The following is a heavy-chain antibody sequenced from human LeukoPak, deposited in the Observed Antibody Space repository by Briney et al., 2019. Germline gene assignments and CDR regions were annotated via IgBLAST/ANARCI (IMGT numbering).Heavy chain of an antibody. Sequence: VASVKVSCKASGYTFIGYYMHWVRQAPGQGLEWMGWINPNSGGTNYAQKFQGRVTMTRDTSISTAYMELSRLRSDDTAVYYCARAPPEAAAFMDVWGKGTTVTVSS. V-gene: IGHV1-2*02. CDR1: GYTFIGYY. J-gene: IGHJ6*04. CDR2: INPNSGGT. D-gene: IGHD6-13*01. CDR3: ARAPPEAAAFMDV.